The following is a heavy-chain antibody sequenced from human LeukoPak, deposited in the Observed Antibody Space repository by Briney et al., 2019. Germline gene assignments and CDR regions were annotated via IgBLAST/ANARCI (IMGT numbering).Heavy chain of an antibody. D-gene: IGHD6-25*01. V-gene: IGHV1-2*02. CDR3: AREGAAAEDVNWFDP. CDR1: GYTFTGYY. J-gene: IGHJ5*02. CDR2: INPNSGGT. Sequence: ASVKVSCKASGYTFTGYYMHWVRQAPGQGLEWMGWINPNSGGTHYVQKFQDRVTMTRDTSVSTAYMELNSLRSDDTAVYYCAREGAAAEDVNWFDPWGQGTLVTVSS.